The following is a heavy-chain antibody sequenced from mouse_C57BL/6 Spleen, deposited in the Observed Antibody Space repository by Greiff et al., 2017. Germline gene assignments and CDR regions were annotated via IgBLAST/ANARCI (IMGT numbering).Heavy chain of an antibody. CDR3: ARRGVEDD. V-gene: IGHV1-69*01. D-gene: IGHD1-1*01. CDR2: IDPSDSYT. Sequence: VQLQQPGAELVMPGASVKLSCKASGYTFTSYWMHWVKQRPGQGLEWIGEIDPSDSYTNYNQTFKGKSTLTVDKSSSTAYMQLSSLTSEDSAVDYCARRGVEDDWGQGTTLTVSS. CDR1: GYTFTSYW. J-gene: IGHJ2*01.